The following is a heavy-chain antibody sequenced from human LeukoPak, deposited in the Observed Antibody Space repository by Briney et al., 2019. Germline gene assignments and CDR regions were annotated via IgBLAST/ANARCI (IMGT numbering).Heavy chain of an antibody. J-gene: IGHJ4*02. CDR3: AKFHIVVVNGYFDY. CDR1: GFTFSSYW. V-gene: IGHV3-7*03. CDR2: IKQDGSEK. Sequence: PGGSLRLSCAASGFTFSSYWMSWVRQAPGKGLEWVANIKQDGSEKNYVDSVKGRFTISRDYSKNTLYLQMNSLRAEDTAVYYCAKFHIVVVNGYFDYWGQGTLVTVSS. D-gene: IGHD2-21*01.